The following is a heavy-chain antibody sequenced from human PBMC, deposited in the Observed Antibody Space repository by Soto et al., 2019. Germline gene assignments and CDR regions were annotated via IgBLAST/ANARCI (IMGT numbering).Heavy chain of an antibody. V-gene: IGHV4-59*01. D-gene: IGHD3-16*01. CDR3: AGTLSTYIYTVSLPEAF. J-gene: IGHJ4*01. Sequence: SETLSLTCTVYGGSISGYYWSWIRQPPGKGLEWIGYMYNTGSTVYNPSFKSRVTISVDTSKNQFSLKLNSVTAADTAVYYCAGTLSTYIYTVSLPEAFWGQGARVTFS. CDR1: GGSISGYY. CDR2: MYNTGST.